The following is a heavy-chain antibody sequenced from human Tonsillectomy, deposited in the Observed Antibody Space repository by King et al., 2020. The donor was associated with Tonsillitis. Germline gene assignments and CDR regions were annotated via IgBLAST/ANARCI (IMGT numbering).Heavy chain of an antibody. V-gene: IGHV3-23*04. CDR3: AKTGVLRYFVWLLDYFDY. J-gene: IGHJ4*02. D-gene: IGHD3-9*01. Sequence: VQLVESGGGLVQPGGSLRLSCAASGFTFSSYAMSWVRQAPGKGLEWVSAISGSGGSTYYADSVKGRFTISRDNSKNTLYLQMNSLRAEDTAVYYCAKTGVLRYFVWLLDYFDYWGQGTLVTVSS. CDR1: GFTFSSYA. CDR2: ISGSGGST.